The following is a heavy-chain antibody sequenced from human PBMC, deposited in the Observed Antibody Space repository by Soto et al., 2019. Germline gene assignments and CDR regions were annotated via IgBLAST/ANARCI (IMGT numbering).Heavy chain of an antibody. D-gene: IGHD6-13*01. J-gene: IGHJ5*02. CDR3: ARHASSSWYLFNWFDP. V-gene: IGHV5-51*01. Sequence: PVESLKLSCNGSGYSFPSYWIGWVRQMPGKGLEWMGIIYPGDSDSKYSPSFQGQVTISADKSINTAYLQWSSLKASDTAMYYCARHASSSWYLFNWFDPWGQGTLVTVSS. CDR2: IYPGDSDS. CDR1: GYSFPSYW.